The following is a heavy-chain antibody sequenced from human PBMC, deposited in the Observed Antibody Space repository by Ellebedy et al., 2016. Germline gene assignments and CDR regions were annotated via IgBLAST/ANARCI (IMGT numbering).Heavy chain of an antibody. CDR2: INHSGST. CDR3: ARGLWYYNSSGYAI. Sequence: SETLSLTCAVYGGSFSGYYWSWIRQPPGKGLEWIGEINHSGSTNYNPSLKSRVTISVDTSKNQFSLKLSSVSAADTAVYYCARGLWYYNSSGYAIWGQGTMVTVSS. D-gene: IGHD3-22*01. CDR1: GGSFSGYY. J-gene: IGHJ3*02. V-gene: IGHV4-34*01.